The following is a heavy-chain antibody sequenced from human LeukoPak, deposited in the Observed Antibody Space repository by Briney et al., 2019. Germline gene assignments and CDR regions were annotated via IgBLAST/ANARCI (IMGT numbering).Heavy chain of an antibody. Sequence: GGSLRLSCTASGFTFGDHAMSWVRQAPGKGLEWVGLIRSEAYRGTTEYAASLKGRLTISRDDSKSIAYLQMDSLNTEDTAVYYCTRVGYYYYYMDVWGKGTTVTVSS. J-gene: IGHJ6*03. CDR3: TRVGYYYYYMDV. CDR2: IRSEAYRGTT. V-gene: IGHV3-49*04. CDR1: GFTFGDHA. D-gene: IGHD3-16*01.